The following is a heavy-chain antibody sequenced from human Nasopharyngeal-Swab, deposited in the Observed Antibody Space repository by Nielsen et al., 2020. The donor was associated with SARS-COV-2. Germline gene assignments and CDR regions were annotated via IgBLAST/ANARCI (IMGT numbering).Heavy chain of an antibody. V-gene: IGHV5-10-1*01. Sequence: GESLKISCKGSGYSFTSYWISWVRQMPGKGLEWMGRIDPSDSYTYYSPSFQGHVTISADKSISTAYLQWSSLKASDTAMYYCARAGLPDTYYYYYGMDVWGQGTTVTVSS. CDR3: ARAGLPDTYYYYYGMDV. J-gene: IGHJ6*02. CDR2: IDPSDSYT. CDR1: GYSFTSYW. D-gene: IGHD3/OR15-3a*01.